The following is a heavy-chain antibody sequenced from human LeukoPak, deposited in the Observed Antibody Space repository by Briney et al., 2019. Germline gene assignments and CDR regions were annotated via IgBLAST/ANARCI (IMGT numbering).Heavy chain of an antibody. D-gene: IGHD1-26*01. CDR1: GYTFTNYG. CDR3: ARGGNSGSYPDFDY. V-gene: IGHV1-18*01. CDR2: ISAYNGNT. J-gene: IGHJ4*02. Sequence: GASVKVSCKASGYTFTNYGISWVRQAPGQGLEWMGWISAYNGNTNYAQKFQGRVTITRNTSISTAYMELSSLRSEDTAVYYCARGGNSGSYPDFDYWGQGTLVTVSS.